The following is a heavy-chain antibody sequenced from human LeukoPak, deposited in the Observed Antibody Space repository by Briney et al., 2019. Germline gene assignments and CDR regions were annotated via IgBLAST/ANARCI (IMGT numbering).Heavy chain of an antibody. Sequence: GGSLRLSCAASGFTFSSYAMSWVRQAPGKGLEWVSAISGSGGSTYYADSVKGRFTVSRDNSKNTLYLQMNSLRAEDTAVYYCAKEGGPYSSSWYANNWFDPWGQGTLVTVSS. D-gene: IGHD6-13*01. J-gene: IGHJ5*02. CDR1: GFTFSSYA. V-gene: IGHV3-23*01. CDR3: AKEGGPYSSSWYANNWFDP. CDR2: ISGSGGST.